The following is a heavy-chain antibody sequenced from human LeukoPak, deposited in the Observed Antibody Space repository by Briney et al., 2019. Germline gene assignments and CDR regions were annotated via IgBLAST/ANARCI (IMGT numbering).Heavy chain of an antibody. CDR2: ISGNGENT. J-gene: IGHJ4*01. CDR1: GFTFSSYA. D-gene: IGHD1-14*01. CDR3: ASRKYHEKWQYRIDY. V-gene: IGHV3-23*01. Sequence: PGGSLRLSCAASGFTFSSYAMTWVRQAPGKGLEWVSSISGNGENTYSADSVKGRFTISRDNSKNTLFLQMNSLRAEDTGVYYRASRKYHEKWQYRIDYLGQGT.